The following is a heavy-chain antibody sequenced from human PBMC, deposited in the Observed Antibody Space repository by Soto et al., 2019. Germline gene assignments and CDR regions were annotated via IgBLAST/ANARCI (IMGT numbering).Heavy chain of an antibody. J-gene: IGHJ5*02. CDR1: GFTFGDYA. Sequence: GGSLRLSCTASGFTFGDYAMSWFRQAPGKGLEWVGFIRSKAYGGTTEYAASVKGRFTISRDDSKSIAYLQMNSLKTEDTAVYYCTRDGTIFGVVNGYNWFDPWGQGTLVTV. V-gene: IGHV3-49*03. D-gene: IGHD3-3*01. CDR3: TRDGTIFGVVNGYNWFDP. CDR2: IRSKAYGGTT.